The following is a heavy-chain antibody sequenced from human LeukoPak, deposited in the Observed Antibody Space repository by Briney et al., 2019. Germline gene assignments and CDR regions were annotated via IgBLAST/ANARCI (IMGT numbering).Heavy chain of an antibody. CDR1: GFTLSSYA. D-gene: IGHD3-10*01. CDR3: AKVMKGSERLAMVRGVIIKTAGLYYMDV. V-gene: IGHV3-23*01. Sequence: GGSLRLSCAASGFTLSSYAMSWVRQAPGKGLEWVSSMSASGGSTNYADSVKGRFTVSRDNSKNTVYLQMNSLRAEDTAVYYCAKVMKGSERLAMVRGVIIKTAGLYYMDVWGKGTTVTVSS. CDR2: MSASGGST. J-gene: IGHJ6*03.